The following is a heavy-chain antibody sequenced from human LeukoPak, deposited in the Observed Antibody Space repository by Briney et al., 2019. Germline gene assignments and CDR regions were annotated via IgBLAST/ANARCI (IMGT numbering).Heavy chain of an antibody. CDR2: ISGSGGST. Sequence: PGGSLRLSCAASGFTFSSYAMSWVRQAPGKGLEWVSAISGSGGSTYYADSMKGRFTISRDNSKNTLYLQMNSLRAEDTAVYYCAKDLVKSYNWNDGVNFDYWGQGTLVTVSS. D-gene: IGHD1-1*01. J-gene: IGHJ4*02. V-gene: IGHV3-23*01. CDR3: AKDLVKSYNWNDGVNFDY. CDR1: GFTFSSYA.